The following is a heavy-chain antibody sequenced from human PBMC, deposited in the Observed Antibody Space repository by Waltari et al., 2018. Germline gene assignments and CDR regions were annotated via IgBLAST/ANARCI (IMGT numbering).Heavy chain of an antibody. CDR1: GYSFTSYW. CDR2: IYPGDSAT. Sequence: EVQLVQSGAEVKKPGESLKISCKGSGYSFTSYWIGWVRQMPGKGLEWMGIIYPGDSATRYSPAFQVQVTISAYKSSGTAYLQWSSLKASDTAMYYCARVRSGGGDNWFDPWGQGTLVTVSS. V-gene: IGHV5-51*01. CDR3: ARVRSGGGDNWFDP. D-gene: IGHD2-15*01. J-gene: IGHJ5*02.